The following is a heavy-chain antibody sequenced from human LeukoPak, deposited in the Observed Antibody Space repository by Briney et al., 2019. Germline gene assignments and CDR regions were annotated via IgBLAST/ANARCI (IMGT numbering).Heavy chain of an antibody. J-gene: IGHJ5*02. Sequence: GGSLRLTCVASGCTFSSYAWSWVRQAPRKGLEWVSGISNNADTEYYADSVKGRFTIPRDNPRNMLFIDMDRLGAQYTAVYHCARHVGSWATGWLDLWGQATLVSVSS. V-gene: IGHV3-23*01. CDR1: GCTFSSYA. CDR3: ARHVGSWATGWLDL. CDR2: ISNNADTE. D-gene: IGHD6-13*01.